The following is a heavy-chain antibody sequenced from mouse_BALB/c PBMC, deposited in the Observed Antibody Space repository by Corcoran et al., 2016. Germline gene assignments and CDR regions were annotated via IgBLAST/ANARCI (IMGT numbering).Heavy chain of an antibody. CDR2: INTYTGEP. CDR1: GYTFTNYG. V-gene: IGHV9-3-1*01. CDR3: EIYYDYAMDY. Sequence: QIQLVQSGPELKKPGETVKISCKASGYTFTNYGMNWVKQAPGKGLKWMGWINTYTGEPTYADDFKGRFAFSLETSASTAYLQINNLKNEDTATYFCEIYYDYAMDYWGQGTSVTVSS. J-gene: IGHJ4*01. D-gene: IGHD2-4*01.